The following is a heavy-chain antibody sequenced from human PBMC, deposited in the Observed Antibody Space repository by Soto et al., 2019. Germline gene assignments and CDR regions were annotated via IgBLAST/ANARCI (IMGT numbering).Heavy chain of an antibody. Sequence: EVQLLESGGGLVQPGGSLRLSCAASGFTFSSYAMSWVRQAPGKGLEWVSAISGSGGSTYYADSVKGRFTISRDNSKNTLDLQMKSLRAEDSAVYYCAKGGSLRVLEWYLRVKKNGCYMGVWGKGATVTVFS. D-gene: IGHD3-3*01. CDR1: GFTFSSYA. J-gene: IGHJ6*03. CDR3: AKGGSLRVLEWYLRVKKNGCYMGV. V-gene: IGHV3-23*01. CDR2: ISGSGGST.